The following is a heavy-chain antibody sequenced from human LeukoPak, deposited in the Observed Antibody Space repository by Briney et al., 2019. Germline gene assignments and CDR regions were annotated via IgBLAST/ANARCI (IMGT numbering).Heavy chain of an antibody. CDR3: ARDFYGDDGHHPFDY. CDR1: GASISTYY. V-gene: IGHV4-4*07. Sequence: SETLSLTCSVSGASISTYYWNWLRQPAGKELEWIGRIFASGSTNYNPSLKSRVTISMDKAKNHFSLILKSVTAADTAFYYCARDFYGDDGHHPFDYWGQGILVTVSS. J-gene: IGHJ4*02. CDR2: IFASGST. D-gene: IGHD2/OR15-2a*01.